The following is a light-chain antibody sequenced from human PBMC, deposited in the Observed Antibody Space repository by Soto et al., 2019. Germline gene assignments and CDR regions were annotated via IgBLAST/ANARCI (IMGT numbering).Light chain of an antibody. CDR3: QQYNTYPLT. CDR1: QSISSW. V-gene: IGKV1-5*03. Sequence: DIQMTQSPSTLSASVGDRVTITCRASQSISSWLAWYQQKPGKAPKLLIYEASSSEIGVPPRFSGSGSGTEFTLTISSLQPDDFATYYCQQYNTYPLTFGGGTKVEIK. J-gene: IGKJ4*01. CDR2: EAS.